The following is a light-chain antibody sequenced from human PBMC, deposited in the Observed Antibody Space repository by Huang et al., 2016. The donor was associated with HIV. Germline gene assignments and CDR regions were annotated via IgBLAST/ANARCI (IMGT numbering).Light chain of an antibody. CDR1: QAISNY. CDR3: QHYGDLPFT. CDR2: DAS. J-gene: IGKJ3*01. Sequence: DIQLPQSPPPLSASVGDTVTTTCQARQAISNYLNWYQEKPGSAPKFLIYDASNLEAGVPSRFSGSGSGTHFTFTISTLQPEDIGTYYCQHYGDLPFTFGPGTKVDLK. V-gene: IGKV1-33*01.